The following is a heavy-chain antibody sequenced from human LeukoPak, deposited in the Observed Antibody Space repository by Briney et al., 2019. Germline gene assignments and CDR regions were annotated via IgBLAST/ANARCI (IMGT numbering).Heavy chain of an antibody. D-gene: IGHD5/OR15-5a*01. CDR3: ARVDWVVSVRFGRTAESGEDY. Sequence: SETLSLACTVSGGSISSGDYYWSWIRQPPGKGLEWIGYIYYSGSTYYNPSLKSRVTISVDTSKNQFSLKLSSVTAADTAVYYCARVDWVVSVRFGRTAESGEDYWGQGTLVTVSS. CDR2: IYYSGST. J-gene: IGHJ4*02. V-gene: IGHV4-30-4*01. CDR1: GGSISSGDYY.